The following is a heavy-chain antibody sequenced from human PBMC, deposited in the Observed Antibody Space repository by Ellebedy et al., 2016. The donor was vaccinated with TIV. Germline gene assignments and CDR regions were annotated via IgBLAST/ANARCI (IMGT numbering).Heavy chain of an antibody. Sequence: ASVKVSCKGSGYTFHKYWIAWVRQTPGKGLECMGIIYPANLETRYSPSFQGQVTMSVDNQINTAYLRWTSLKASDTAMYYCVRQGDYGGYSPFDFWGQGALVTVSS. J-gene: IGHJ4*02. D-gene: IGHD4-23*01. CDR1: GYTFHKYW. CDR2: IYPANLET. CDR3: VRQGDYGGYSPFDF. V-gene: IGHV5-51*01.